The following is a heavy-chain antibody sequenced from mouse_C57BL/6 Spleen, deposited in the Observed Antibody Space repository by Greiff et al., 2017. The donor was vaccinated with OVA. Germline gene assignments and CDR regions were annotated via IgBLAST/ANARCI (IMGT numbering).Heavy chain of an antibody. Sequence: QVQLKQPGAELVRPGTSVKLSCKASGYTFTSYWMHWVKQRPGQGLEWIGVIDPSDSYTNYNQKFKGKATLTVDTSSSTAYMQLSSLTSEDSAVYYCARLGTTVVATRYFDYWGQGTTLTVSS. CDR1: GYTFTSYW. D-gene: IGHD1-1*01. CDR2: IDPSDSYT. CDR3: ARLGTTVVATRYFDY. V-gene: IGHV1-59*01. J-gene: IGHJ2*01.